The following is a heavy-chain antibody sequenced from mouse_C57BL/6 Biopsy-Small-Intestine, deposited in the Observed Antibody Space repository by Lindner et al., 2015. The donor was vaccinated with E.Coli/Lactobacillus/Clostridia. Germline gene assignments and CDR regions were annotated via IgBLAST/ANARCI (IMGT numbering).Heavy chain of an antibody. J-gene: IGHJ1*01. Sequence: SVKVSCKAFGYTFSSYYIHWVRQAPGQGLEWMGIINPGANSTRYAQKLQGRVTMTADTSASTVYMELSSLRSEDTAVYYCGRSLYDLVNFLYYGLDVWGQGTMVTVSS. D-gene: IGHD1-1*01. V-gene: IGHV1S12*01. CDR1: GYTFSSYY. CDR3: GRSLYDLVNFLYYGLDV. CDR2: INPGANST.